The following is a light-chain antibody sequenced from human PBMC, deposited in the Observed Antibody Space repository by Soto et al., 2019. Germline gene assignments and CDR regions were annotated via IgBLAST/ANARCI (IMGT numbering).Light chain of an antibody. CDR3: QQYESYSPWT. J-gene: IGKJ1*01. V-gene: IGKV1-5*01. CDR1: QSISSW. Sequence: DIQMTQSPSALSASVGDRATITCRASQSISSWLAWYQQKPGKAPKLLIYDASTLQGGVPSRYSGSGSGTEFTLTISNLQPDDFATYYCQQYESYSPWTFGQGTKVEIK. CDR2: DAS.